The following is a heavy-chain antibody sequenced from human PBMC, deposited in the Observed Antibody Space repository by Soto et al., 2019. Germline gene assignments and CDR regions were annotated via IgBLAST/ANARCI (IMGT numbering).Heavy chain of an antibody. J-gene: IGHJ6*02. D-gene: IGHD2-15*01. Sequence: PGGSLRLSCAASGFTFSSYAMSWVRQAPGKGLEWVSAISGSGGSTYYADSVKGRFTISRDNSKNTLYLQMNSLRAEDTAVYYCAKDKYCSGGSCYSVLEVGYYYGMDVWGQGTTVTVSS. V-gene: IGHV3-23*01. CDR1: GFTFSSYA. CDR2: ISGSGGST. CDR3: AKDKYCSGGSCYSVLEVGYYYGMDV.